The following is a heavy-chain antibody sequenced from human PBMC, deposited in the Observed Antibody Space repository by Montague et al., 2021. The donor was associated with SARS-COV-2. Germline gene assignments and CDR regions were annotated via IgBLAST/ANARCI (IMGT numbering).Heavy chain of an antibody. V-gene: IGHV4-34*01. CDR3: ARLGDGIVPSPILGLGPYYSFYYMDV. CDR2: ISQSGNT. J-gene: IGHJ6*03. D-gene: IGHD2-2*02. CDR1: GGSFSRYY. Sequence: SETLSLTCAVYGGSFSRYYWSWIRQPPGKGLEWIGEISQSGNTKXNPSLQSRVSISLDTSRNQFSLKVRSVTAADTAIYYCARLGDGIVPSPILGLGPYYSFYYMDVWGKGTTVTVSS.